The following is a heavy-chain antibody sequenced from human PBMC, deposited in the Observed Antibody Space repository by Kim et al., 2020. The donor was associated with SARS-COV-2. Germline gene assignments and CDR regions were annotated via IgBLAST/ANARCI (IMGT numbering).Heavy chain of an antibody. D-gene: IGHD3-9*01. CDR2: INPNSGGT. CDR3: ARDQVLYYGILTGYYTLSGDYYYGMDV. J-gene: IGHJ6*02. V-gene: IGHV1-2*02. CDR1: GYTFTGYY. Sequence: ASVKVSCKASGYTFTGYYMHWVRQAPGQGLEWMGWINPNSGGTNYAQKFQGRVTMTRDTSISTAYMELSRLRSDDTDVYYCARDQVLYYGILTGYYTLSGDYYYGMDVWGQGTTVTVSS.